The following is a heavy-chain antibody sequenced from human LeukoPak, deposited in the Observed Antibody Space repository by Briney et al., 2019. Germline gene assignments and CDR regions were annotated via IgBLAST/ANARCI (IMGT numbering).Heavy chain of an antibody. D-gene: IGHD3-10*01. Sequence: PGGSLRLSCAASGFTFSNYAMNWVRQAPGKGLEWVSAIRSSGGGTYYADSVTGRFTISRANSKNTLFLQMNSLRAEDTAVYYCAKAYGSGTYSFDYWGQGTLVTVSS. CDR3: AKAYGSGTYSFDY. CDR2: IRSSGGGT. V-gene: IGHV3-23*01. CDR1: GFTFSNYA. J-gene: IGHJ4*02.